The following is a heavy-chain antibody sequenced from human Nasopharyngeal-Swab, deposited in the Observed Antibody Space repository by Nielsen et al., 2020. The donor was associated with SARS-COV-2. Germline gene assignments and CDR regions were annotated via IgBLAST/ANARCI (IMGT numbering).Heavy chain of an antibody. D-gene: IGHD5-18*01. V-gene: IGHV3-21*01. CDR3: TRVNSYGYKGPFDY. Sequence: GESLKISCAASGFTFSSYSMNWVRQAPGKGLEWVSSISSSSSYIYYADSVKGRFTISRDNAKNSLYLQMNSLRAEDTAMYYCTRVNSYGYKGPFDYWGQGALVTVSA. CDR2: ISSSSSYI. J-gene: IGHJ4*02. CDR1: GFTFSSYS.